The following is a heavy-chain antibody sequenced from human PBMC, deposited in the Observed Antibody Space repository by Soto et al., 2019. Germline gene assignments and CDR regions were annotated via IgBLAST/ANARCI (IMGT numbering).Heavy chain of an antibody. CDR1: GYTFTSDH. CDR3: ARDRLDI. D-gene: IGHD6-6*01. Sequence: PSVTVSCKASGYTFTSDHISWVRQAPGQGLKWMGSISAYNGNTNYAKKLQGRVTMTTDTSTNTAYMELRSLRSDDTAVYYCARDRLDIWGQGTRVTVSS. J-gene: IGHJ3*02. CDR2: ISAYNGNT. V-gene: IGHV1-18*04.